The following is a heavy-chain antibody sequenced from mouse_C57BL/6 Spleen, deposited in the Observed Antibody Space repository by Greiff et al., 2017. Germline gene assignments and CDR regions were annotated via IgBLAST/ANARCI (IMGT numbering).Heavy chain of an antibody. Sequence: QVQLQQPGAELVKPGASVKLSCKASGYTFTSYWMHWVKQRPGQGLEWIGMIHPNSGSTNYNEKFKSKATLTVDKSSSTAYMQLSSLTSEDSAVYYCARSSSSLYLDYWGQGTTLTVSS. CDR2: IHPNSGST. CDR1: GYTFTSYW. J-gene: IGHJ2*01. V-gene: IGHV1-64*01. CDR3: ARSSSSLYLDY. D-gene: IGHD1-1*01.